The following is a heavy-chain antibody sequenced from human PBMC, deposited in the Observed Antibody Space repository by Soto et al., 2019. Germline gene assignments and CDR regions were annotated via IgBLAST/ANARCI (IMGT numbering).Heavy chain of an antibody. CDR3: ARELAYYNYYYYMDV. J-gene: IGHJ6*03. CDR2: IYYSGST. CDR1: GGSISSSSYY. Sequence: SETLSLTCTVSGGSISSSSYYWGWIRQPPGKGLEWIGSIYYSGSTYYNPSLKSRVTISVDTSKNQFSLKLSSVTAADTAVYYCARELAYYNYYYYMDVWGKGTTVTVSS. D-gene: IGHD3-10*01. V-gene: IGHV4-39*07.